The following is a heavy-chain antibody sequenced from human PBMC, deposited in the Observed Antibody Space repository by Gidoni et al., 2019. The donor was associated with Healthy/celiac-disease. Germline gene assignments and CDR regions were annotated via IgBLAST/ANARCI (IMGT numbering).Heavy chain of an antibody. CDR1: GGSISSYY. CDR2: IYTSGST. J-gene: IGHJ4*02. V-gene: IGHV4-4*07. Sequence: QVQLQESGPGLVTPSEPLSLTCPVSGGSISSYYWSWIRQPAGKGLEWIGRIYTSGSTNYNPSLKSRVTMSVDTSKNQFSLKLSSVTAADTAVYYCARDKRGYCSSTSCYTLDYWGQGTLVTVSS. CDR3: ARDKRGYCSSTSCYTLDY. D-gene: IGHD2-2*02.